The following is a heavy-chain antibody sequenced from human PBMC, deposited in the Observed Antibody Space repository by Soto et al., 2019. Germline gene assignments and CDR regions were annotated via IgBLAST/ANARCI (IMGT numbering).Heavy chain of an antibody. D-gene: IGHD2-2*01. CDR2: ISSSSSYI. CDR1: GFTFSSYS. J-gene: IGHJ4*02. Sequence: ESGGGLVTPGGSLRLSCVASGFTFSSYSMNWVRQAPGKGLEWVSSISSSSSYIYYADSVKGRFTISRDNAKNSLYLQMNSLRAEDTAVYFCVRGSINRIDYWGQGTLVTVSS. CDR3: VRGSINRIDY. V-gene: IGHV3-21*01.